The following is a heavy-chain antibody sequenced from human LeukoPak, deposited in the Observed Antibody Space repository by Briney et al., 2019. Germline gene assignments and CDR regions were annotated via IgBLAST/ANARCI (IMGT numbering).Heavy chain of an antibody. CDR2: ISSSSSYI. Sequence: TSGGSLRLSCAASGFTFSSYSMNWVRQAPGKRLEWVSSISSSSSYIYYADSVKGRFTISRDNAKNSLYLQMNSLRAEDTAVYYCARSPETTQVSREGYYYYYMDVWGKGTTVTISS. J-gene: IGHJ6*03. CDR3: ARSPETTQVSREGYYYYYMDV. V-gene: IGHV3-21*01. CDR1: GFTFSSYS. D-gene: IGHD4-11*01.